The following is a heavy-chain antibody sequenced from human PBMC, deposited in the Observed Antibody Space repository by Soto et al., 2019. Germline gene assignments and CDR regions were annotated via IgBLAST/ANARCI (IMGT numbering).Heavy chain of an antibody. D-gene: IGHD3-22*01. CDR2: INHSGST. CDR1: GGSFSGYY. CDR3: ARRRYYDSSGYSNRYYYYYGMDV. Sequence: SETLSLTCAVYGGSFSGYYWTWIRQPPGTGLEWIGEINHSGSTNYNPSLKSRVTISVDTSKNQFSLKLTSVTAADTAVYYCARRRYYDSSGYSNRYYYYYGMDVWGQGTTVTVSS. J-gene: IGHJ6*02. V-gene: IGHV4-34*01.